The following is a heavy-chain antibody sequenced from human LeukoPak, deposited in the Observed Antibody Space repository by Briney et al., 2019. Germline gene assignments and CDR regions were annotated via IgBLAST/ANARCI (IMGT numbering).Heavy chain of an antibody. CDR1: GFTFSRYS. CDR2: ISSSSSTV. V-gene: IGHV3-48*02. J-gene: IGHJ4*02. CDR3: ARAQTYYGSGSYLY. D-gene: IGHD3-10*01. Sequence: GGSLRLSCAASGFTFSRYSMNWVRQAPGKGLEWVSYISSSSSTVYYADSLKGRFTISRDNAKNSLYLQMNSLRDEDTAIYYCARAQTYYGSGSYLYWGQGTLVTVSS.